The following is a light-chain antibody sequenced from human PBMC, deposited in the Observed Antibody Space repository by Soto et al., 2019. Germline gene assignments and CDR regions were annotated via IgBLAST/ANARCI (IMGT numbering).Light chain of an antibody. J-gene: IGKJ1*01. V-gene: IGKV1-39*01. CDR3: QQSFKTWT. CDR2: AAS. Sequence: IQVTQSPSSLCASVGDRVTITCRASQNISNFLHWYQHKPGTAPTLLIYAASNLQSGVPSRFTGGGSGTEFTLTISNLQPEDLATYYFQQSFKTWTFGQGTKVEI. CDR1: QNISNF.